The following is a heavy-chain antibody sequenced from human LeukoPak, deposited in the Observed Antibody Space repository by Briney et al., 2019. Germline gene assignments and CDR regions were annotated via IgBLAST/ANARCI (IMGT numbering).Heavy chain of an antibody. CDR1: GFTFSSYA. Sequence: GGSLRLSCAASGFTFSSYAMSWVRQAPGKGLEWVSAISGSGGSTYYADSVKGRFSISRDNSRDTLNLQMNSLRAEDTAIYYCVQSTAWYRSSWYLIYWGQGTLVTVSS. J-gene: IGHJ4*02. V-gene: IGHV3-23*01. CDR2: ISGSGGST. CDR3: VQSTAWYRSSWYLIY. D-gene: IGHD6-13*01.